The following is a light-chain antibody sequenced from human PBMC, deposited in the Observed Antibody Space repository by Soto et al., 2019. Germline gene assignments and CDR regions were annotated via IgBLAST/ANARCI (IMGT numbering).Light chain of an antibody. J-gene: IGLJ1*01. CDR1: SSDVGGYNY. Sequence: QSALTQPASVSGSPGQSITISCTGTSSDVGGYNYVSWYQHHPGKAPKLMIYGVSNRPSGVSNRFSGSKSGNTASLTISGLQPEDEADYYCSSYTTSNTRQIVLGTGTKVTVL. V-gene: IGLV2-14*03. CDR2: GVS. CDR3: SSYTTSNTRQIV.